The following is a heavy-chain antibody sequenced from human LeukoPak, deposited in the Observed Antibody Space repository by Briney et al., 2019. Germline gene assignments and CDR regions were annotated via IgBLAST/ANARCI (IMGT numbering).Heavy chain of an antibody. CDR1: GHTLTELS. CDR2: INANTGNP. V-gene: IGHV7-4-1*02. J-gene: IGHJ5*02. D-gene: IGHD3-9*01. Sequence: ASVKVSCKVSGHTLTELSMHWVRQAPGQGLEWMGWINANTGNPTYAQGFTGRLVFSLDTSVSTAYLQISSLKAEDTAVYYCARYDILTGKWFDPWGQGTLVTVSS. CDR3: ARYDILTGKWFDP.